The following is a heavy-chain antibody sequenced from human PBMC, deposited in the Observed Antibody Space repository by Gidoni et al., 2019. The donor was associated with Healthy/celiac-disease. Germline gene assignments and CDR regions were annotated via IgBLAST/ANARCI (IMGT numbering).Heavy chain of an antibody. J-gene: IGHJ6*02. CDR2: RWYEGSNK. CDR3: ARDGSLVGATGVYYYYGMDV. D-gene: IGHD1-26*01. V-gene: IGHV3-33*08. Sequence: QVQLVESGGGVVPPGRSLRRPCSASGFTFRSSGMPWVRHASGKGLEWVAVRWYEGSNKYYADSVKGRFTISRDNSKNTLYLQMNSLRAEDTAVYYCARDGSLVGATGVYYYYGMDVWGQGTTVTVSS. CDR1: GFTFRSSG.